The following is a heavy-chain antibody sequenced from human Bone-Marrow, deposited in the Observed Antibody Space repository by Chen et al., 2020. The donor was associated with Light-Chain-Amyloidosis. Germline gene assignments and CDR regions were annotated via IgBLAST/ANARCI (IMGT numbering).Heavy chain of an antibody. D-gene: IGHD5-12*01. CDR2: IRHDGSNK. J-gene: IGHJ4*02. Sequence: QVQLVESGGGVVQPGGSLRLSCAASGFPFSSYGLHWVRQAPGKGLEWVAFIRHDGSNKYYADSVKGRFTISRDNSKNTLYLQMNSLRAEDTAVYFCAKAVARWLLLQPDYWGQGTLVTVSS. V-gene: IGHV3-30*02. CDR1: GFPFSSYG. CDR3: AKAVARWLLLQPDY.